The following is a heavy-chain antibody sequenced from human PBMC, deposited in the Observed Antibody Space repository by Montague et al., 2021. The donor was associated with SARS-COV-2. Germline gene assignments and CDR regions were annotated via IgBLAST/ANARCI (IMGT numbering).Heavy chain of an antibody. V-gene: IGHV4-39*01. J-gene: IGHJ4*02. Sequence: SETLSLTCTVSGGSLSSYYWGWVHQPPGKGLEWIGSISYRGDPYYNPSLKSRLTISVDTSQNQFSLKLSSVTAADTAVYYCAKPLATGNYYYWGQGTLVTVSS. D-gene: IGHD1-1*01. CDR1: GGSLSSYY. CDR2: ISYRGDP. CDR3: AKPLATGNYYY.